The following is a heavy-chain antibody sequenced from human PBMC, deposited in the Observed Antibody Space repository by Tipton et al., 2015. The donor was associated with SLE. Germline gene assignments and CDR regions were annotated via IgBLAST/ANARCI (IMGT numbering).Heavy chain of an antibody. CDR1: GYTFTSYY. CDR2: IDPNGDST. J-gene: IGHJ4*02. CDR3: ARECSGTGCLDY. Sequence: QLVQSGAEVKEPGASVKVSCKASGYTFTSYYIHWVRQAPGQGLEYMGIIDPNGDSTSYPQKFQDRITMTSDTSTSTVFMELSSLRSEDTAVYYCARECSGTGCLDYWGQGTLVTVSS. D-gene: IGHD2-8*02. V-gene: IGHV1-46*01.